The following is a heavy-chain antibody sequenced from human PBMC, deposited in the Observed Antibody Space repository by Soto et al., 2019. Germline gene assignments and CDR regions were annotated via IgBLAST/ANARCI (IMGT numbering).Heavy chain of an antibody. D-gene: IGHD3-10*01. J-gene: IGHJ2*01. CDR3: ERIPSGAFYGSGSPWYFDL. CDR1: GGCIISSSYY. Sequence: SDTLSLTCAVSGGCIISSSYYWGWIRQPPGKGLEWIGSIYYSGITYYNPSLKSRVTIFVDTSKNQFSLKLSSVTAADTAVYYCERIPSGAFYGSGSPWYFDLCGRGTLVTV. CDR2: IYYSGIT. V-gene: IGHV4-39*01.